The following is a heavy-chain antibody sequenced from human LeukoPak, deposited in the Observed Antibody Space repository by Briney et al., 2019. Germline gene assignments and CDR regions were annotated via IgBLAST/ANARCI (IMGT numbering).Heavy chain of an antibody. CDR2: IYTSGST. CDR1: GGSISSYY. CDR3: ARLTPPYYDSSGYRPALFDY. Sequence: PSETLSLTCTVSGGSISSYYWSWIRQPPGKGLEWIGYIYTSGSTNYNPSLKSRVTISVDTSKNQFSLKLSSVTAADTAVYYCARLTPPYYDSSGYRPALFDYWGQGTLVTVSS. J-gene: IGHJ4*02. D-gene: IGHD3-22*01. V-gene: IGHV4-4*09.